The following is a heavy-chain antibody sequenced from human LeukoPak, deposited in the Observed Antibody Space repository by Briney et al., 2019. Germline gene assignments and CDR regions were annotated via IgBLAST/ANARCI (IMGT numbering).Heavy chain of an antibody. V-gene: IGHV3-49*04. CDR3: TTYCSSTSCYTFDY. Sequence: GGSLRLSCTASGFTFGDYAMSWVRQAPGKGLEWVGLIRGKAYGGTGEYAASVKGISTISRADSKSIAYLQMNSLKTEDTAMYYCTTYCSSTSCYTFDYWGQGTLVTVSS. CDR1: GFTFGDYA. D-gene: IGHD2-2*02. J-gene: IGHJ4*02. CDR2: IRGKAYGGTG.